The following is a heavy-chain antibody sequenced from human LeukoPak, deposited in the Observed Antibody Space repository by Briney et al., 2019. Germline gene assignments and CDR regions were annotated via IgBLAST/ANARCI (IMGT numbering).Heavy chain of an antibody. V-gene: IGHV3-7*03. D-gene: IGHD5-24*01. CDR2: IRQDGSEK. CDR1: GFTFSDYW. Sequence: GGSLRLSCAVSGFTFSDYWMTWVRQAPGKGLQWVANIRQDGSEKYYVDSVKGRFTISRDNAKNSLYPQMNSLTAEDTAVYYCAICVEMATIGDHWGQGILVTVSS. CDR3: AICVEMATIGDH. J-gene: IGHJ4*02.